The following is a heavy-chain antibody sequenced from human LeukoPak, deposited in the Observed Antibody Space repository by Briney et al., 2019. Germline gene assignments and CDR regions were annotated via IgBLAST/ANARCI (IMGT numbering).Heavy chain of an antibody. CDR3: ALPTGDYGGYFDL. J-gene: IGHJ2*01. Sequence: ASVKVSCKASGGTFSSYAINWVRQAPGQGLEWMGRIIPILGIANYAQKFQGRVTITADKSTNTAYMELSSLRSEDTAVYYCALPTGDYGGYFDLWGRGTLVTVSS. CDR1: GGTFSSYA. CDR2: IIPILGIA. V-gene: IGHV1-69*04. D-gene: IGHD4-23*01.